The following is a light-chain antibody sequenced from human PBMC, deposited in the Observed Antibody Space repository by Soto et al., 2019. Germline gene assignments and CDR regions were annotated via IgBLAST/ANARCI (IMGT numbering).Light chain of an antibody. V-gene: IGKV4-1*01. J-gene: IGKJ4*01. CDR1: QSVLYSSNNKNY. CDR2: WAS. CDR3: QQYYSTPLT. Sequence: DIVMTQSPDSLAVSLGERATINCKYSQSVLYSSNNKNYLAWYQQKPGQPPKLLIYWASTRESGVPDRFSGSGAGTDFTLTISSLQAEEVTVYYCQQYYSTPLTFGGGTKVEIK.